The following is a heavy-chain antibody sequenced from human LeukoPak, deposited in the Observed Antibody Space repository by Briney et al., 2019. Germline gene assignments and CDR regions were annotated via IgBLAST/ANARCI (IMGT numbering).Heavy chain of an antibody. J-gene: IGHJ4*02. CDR2: IYHSGIT. CDR1: GGSISSYY. D-gene: IGHD5-18*01. CDR3: AREQPPLGYFDY. V-gene: IGHV4-59*01. Sequence: PSETLSLTCSVSGGSISSYYWNWIRQPPGKALEWIGYIYHSGITNYNPPLKSRVTISVDTSKKQLSLRLSSVTAADAAVYYCAREQPPLGYFDYWGQGTLVTVSS.